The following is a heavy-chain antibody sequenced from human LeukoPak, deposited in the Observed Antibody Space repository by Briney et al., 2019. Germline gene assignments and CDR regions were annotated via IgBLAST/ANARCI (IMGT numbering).Heavy chain of an antibody. J-gene: IGHJ3*02. CDR1: GGSISSHY. Sequence: SETLSLTCTVSGGSISSHYCSWIRQPPGKGLEWIGYIYYSGSTNYNPSLKSRVTISVDTSKNQFSLKLSSVTAADTAVYYCARSVIVLAGAAFDIWGQGTMVTVSS. V-gene: IGHV4-59*11. CDR2: IYYSGST. D-gene: IGHD2/OR15-2a*01. CDR3: ARSVIVLAGAAFDI.